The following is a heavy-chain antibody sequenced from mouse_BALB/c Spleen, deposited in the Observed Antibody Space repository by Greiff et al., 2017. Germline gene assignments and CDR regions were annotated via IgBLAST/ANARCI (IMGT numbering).Heavy chain of an antibody. D-gene: IGHD2-2*01. J-gene: IGHJ3*01. Sequence: QVQRLQPGADLVKPGASVKLSCTASGYTFTSYYMSWVKQRPGQGLEWIGGINPSNGGTNFTGRFKGKATLTVDKSSSTAYLQLSSLTSEDSAIYYCTRRGYDHFAYWGQGTLVTVSA. V-gene: IGHV1S81*02. CDR2: INPSNGGT. CDR1: GYTFTSYY. CDR3: TRRGYDHFAY.